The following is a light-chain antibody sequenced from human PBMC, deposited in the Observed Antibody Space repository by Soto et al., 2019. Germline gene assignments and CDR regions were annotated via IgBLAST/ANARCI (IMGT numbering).Light chain of an antibody. J-gene: IGKJ5*01. CDR2: DAS. CDR1: QSVGTN. CDR3: QQRSNWPIT. V-gene: IGKV3-11*01. Sequence: EIVMTQSPATLSVSPGERATLSCRASQSVGTNLVWYQHKPGQAPRPLIYDASNRATGIPARFSGSGSGTDFTLTISSLEPEDFAVYYCQQRSNWPITFGQGTRLEIK.